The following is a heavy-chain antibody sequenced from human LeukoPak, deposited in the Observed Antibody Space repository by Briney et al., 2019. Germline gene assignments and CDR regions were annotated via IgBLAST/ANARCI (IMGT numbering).Heavy chain of an antibody. D-gene: IGHD1-7*01. J-gene: IGHJ4*02. CDR2: ITGSGGNT. CDR1: GFIFSSYS. Sequence: GGSLRLSCAASGFIFSSYSMSWVRQAPGKGLEWVSVITGSGGNTYYADSVKGRFTISRDNSKNTLYLQMNSLRAEDTAVYYCARNYAYFDYWGQGTLVTVSS. V-gene: IGHV3-23*01. CDR3: ARNYAYFDY.